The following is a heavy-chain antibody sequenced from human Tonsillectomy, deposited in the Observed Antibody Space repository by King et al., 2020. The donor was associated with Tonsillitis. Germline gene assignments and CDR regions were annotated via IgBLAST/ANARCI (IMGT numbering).Heavy chain of an antibody. J-gene: IGHJ4*02. CDR1: GGSISSSSYY. D-gene: IGHD1-1*01. CDR2: IYYSGSS. CDR3: ARHGYTWGY. Sequence: QLVESGPGLVKPSETLSLTCTVSGGSISSSSYYWGWIRQPPGKGLEWIGTIYYSGSSYYNPSLKSRVSISVDTSKNQFSLKLSSVTAADTAVYYCARHGYTWGYWGQGTLVTVSS. V-gene: IGHV4-39*01.